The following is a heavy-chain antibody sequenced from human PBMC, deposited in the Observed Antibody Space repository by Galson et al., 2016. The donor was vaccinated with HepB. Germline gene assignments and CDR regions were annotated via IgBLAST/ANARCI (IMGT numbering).Heavy chain of an antibody. J-gene: IGHJ5*02. CDR2: MNPNSVKT. D-gene: IGHD6-6*01. V-gene: IGHV1-8*01. CDR1: GDTFTIYD. CDR3: ARGIIAALRVDP. Sequence: SVKVSCKASGDTFTIYDINWVRQATGQGLEWMGWMNPNSVKTGYAQKFQGRVTMTRDTSISTAYMELSRLKSDDTAVYYCARGIIAALRVDPWGQGTLVTVSS.